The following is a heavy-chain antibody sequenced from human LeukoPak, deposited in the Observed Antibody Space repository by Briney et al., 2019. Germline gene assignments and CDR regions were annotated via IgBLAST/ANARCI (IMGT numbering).Heavy chain of an antibody. Sequence: GGSLRLSCAASGFSFSNYWMHWVRQVPGKGPVWVSRINTDGGSTTYADSVKGRFTISRDNAKNTLYLQMSGLRADDTAVYYCAREVDSSGYYLAYFDYWGQGALVIVSS. CDR1: GFSFSNYW. CDR2: INTDGGST. V-gene: IGHV3-74*01. CDR3: AREVDSSGYYLAYFDY. D-gene: IGHD3-22*01. J-gene: IGHJ4*02.